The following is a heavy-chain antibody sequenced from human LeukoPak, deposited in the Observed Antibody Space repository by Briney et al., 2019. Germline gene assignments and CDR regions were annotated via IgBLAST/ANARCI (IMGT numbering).Heavy chain of an antibody. V-gene: IGHV1-69*13. D-gene: IGHD1-7*01. CDR1: GGTFISYA. Sequence: GASVKVSCKASGGTFISYAISWVRQAPGQGLEWMGGIIPIFGTANYAQKFQGRVTITADESTSAAYMELSSLRSEDTAVYYCAARTGTTRLYYYGMDVWGQGTTVTVSS. J-gene: IGHJ6*02. CDR3: AARTGTTRLYYYGMDV. CDR2: IIPIFGTA.